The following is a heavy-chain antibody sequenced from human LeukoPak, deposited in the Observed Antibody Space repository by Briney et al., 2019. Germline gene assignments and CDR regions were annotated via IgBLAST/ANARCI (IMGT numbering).Heavy chain of an antibody. Sequence: PSETLSLTCTVSGGSISSYYWSWIRQPPGMGLEWIGYIYYSGSTNYNPSLKSRVTISVDTSKNQFSLKLSSVTAADTAVYYCARDRNTMVRGVIISVFDPWGQGTLVTVSS. V-gene: IGHV4-59*01. CDR3: ARDRNTMVRGVIISVFDP. J-gene: IGHJ5*02. CDR2: IYYSGST. CDR1: GGSISSYY. D-gene: IGHD3-10*01.